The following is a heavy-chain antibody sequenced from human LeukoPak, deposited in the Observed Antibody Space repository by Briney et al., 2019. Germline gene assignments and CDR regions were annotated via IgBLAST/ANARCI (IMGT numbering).Heavy chain of an antibody. J-gene: IGHJ3*02. D-gene: IGHD2-15*01. Sequence: PGGSLGLSCAASGFSLSSHWMHWVRQVPGKGLVWVSRINGDGSTTTYADSVKGRFSISRDNAENTLFLQMNSLRPEDTAVYYCVRGGTYSTDPFDIWGQGTRVIVSS. V-gene: IGHV3-74*03. CDR1: GFSLSSHW. CDR2: INGDGSTT. CDR3: VRGGTYSTDPFDI.